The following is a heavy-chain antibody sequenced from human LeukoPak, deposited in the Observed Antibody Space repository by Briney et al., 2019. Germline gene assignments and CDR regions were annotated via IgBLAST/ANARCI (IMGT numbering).Heavy chain of an antibody. D-gene: IGHD5-12*01. CDR2: IIPILGIA. Sequence: ASVEVSCKASGGTFSSYTISWVRQAPGQGLEWMGRIIPILGIANYAQKFQGRVTITADKSTSTAYMELSSLRSEDTAVYYCAREGSGYDWDYYYYMDVWGKGTTVTVSS. V-gene: IGHV1-69*04. CDR3: AREGSGYDWDYYYYMDV. CDR1: GGTFSSYT. J-gene: IGHJ6*03.